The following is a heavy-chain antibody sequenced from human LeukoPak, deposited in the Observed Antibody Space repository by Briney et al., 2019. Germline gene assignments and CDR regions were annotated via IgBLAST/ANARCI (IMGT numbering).Heavy chain of an antibody. CDR3: ARADSSSRLYYFDY. D-gene: IGHD6-6*01. Sequence: ASVKVSCKASGYTFTGNYMHWVRQAPGQGLEWMGWINPNSGGTNYAQKFQGRVTMTSDTSTSTAYMELSSLTSDDTAVYYCARADSSSRLYYFDYWGQGTLVIVSS. V-gene: IGHV1-2*02. CDR1: GYTFTGNY. J-gene: IGHJ4*02. CDR2: INPNSGGT.